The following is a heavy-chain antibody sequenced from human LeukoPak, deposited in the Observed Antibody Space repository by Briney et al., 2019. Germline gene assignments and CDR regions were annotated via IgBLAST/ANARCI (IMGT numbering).Heavy chain of an antibody. J-gene: IGHJ4*02. Sequence: GGSLRLSCAASGFTFSDYNMNWVRQAPGKGLEWVSYISSSTTTIYYADSVKGRFTISRDNVKNSLYLQMDSLRVEDTAVYYCVRVDPIAVAGDDYWGQGTQVAVSS. D-gene: IGHD6-19*01. V-gene: IGHV3-48*01. CDR1: GFTFSDYN. CDR2: ISSSTTTI. CDR3: VRVDPIAVAGDDY.